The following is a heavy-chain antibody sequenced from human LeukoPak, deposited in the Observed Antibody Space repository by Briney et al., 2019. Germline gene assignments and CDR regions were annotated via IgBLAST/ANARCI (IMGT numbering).Heavy chain of an antibody. CDR3: ARAEHDYGDYSDAFDI. D-gene: IGHD4-17*01. V-gene: IGHV4-30-2*01. CDR2: IYHSGST. CDR1: GGSISSGGYS. J-gene: IGHJ3*02. Sequence: PSETLSLTCAVSGGSISSGGYSWSWIRQPPGKGLEWIVYIYHSGSTYYNPSLKSRVTISVDRSKNQFSLKLSSVTAADTAVYYCARAEHDYGDYSDAFDIWGQGTMVTVSS.